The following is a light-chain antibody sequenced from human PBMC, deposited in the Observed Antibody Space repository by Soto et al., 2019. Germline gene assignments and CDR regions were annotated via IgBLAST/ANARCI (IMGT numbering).Light chain of an antibody. V-gene: IGKV3-20*01. J-gene: IGKJ1*01. CDR1: QSVSNSY. Sequence: EIVLTQSPGTLSLSPGERATLSCRASQSVSNSYLAWYQQKPGQAPRLLIYGASNRATGIPDRISGSGSGTDFTLTISRLAPEDSAVYYCQQYGSSGTFGQGTKVDIK. CDR3: QQYGSSGT. CDR2: GAS.